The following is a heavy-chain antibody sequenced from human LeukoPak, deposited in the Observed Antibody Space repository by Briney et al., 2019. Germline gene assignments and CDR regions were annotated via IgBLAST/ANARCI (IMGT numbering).Heavy chain of an antibody. Sequence: SSETLSLTCTVSGGSISSSSYYWGWIRQPPGKGLEWIGSIYYSGSTYYNPSLKSRVIISADTSKNQFSLKLSSVTAADTAVYYCARDWRKAYGGNDSWFDPWGQGTLVTVSS. CDR3: ARDWRKAYGGNDSWFDP. D-gene: IGHD1-1*01. CDR2: IYYSGST. V-gene: IGHV4-39*07. CDR1: GGSISSSSYY. J-gene: IGHJ5*02.